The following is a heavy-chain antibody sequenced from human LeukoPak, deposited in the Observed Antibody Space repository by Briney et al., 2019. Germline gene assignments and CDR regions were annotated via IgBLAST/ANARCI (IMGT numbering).Heavy chain of an antibody. CDR2: IRYDGSNK. Sequence: PGGSLRLSCAASGFTFSSYGMYWVRQAPGKGLEWVAFIRYDGSNKYYADSVKGRFTVSRDNSKNTLYLQMKSLRAEDTAVYYCAKGGGYGDYILGWYFDLWGRGTLVTVSS. V-gene: IGHV3-30*02. J-gene: IGHJ2*01. D-gene: IGHD4-17*01. CDR3: AKGGGYGDYILGWYFDL. CDR1: GFTFSSYG.